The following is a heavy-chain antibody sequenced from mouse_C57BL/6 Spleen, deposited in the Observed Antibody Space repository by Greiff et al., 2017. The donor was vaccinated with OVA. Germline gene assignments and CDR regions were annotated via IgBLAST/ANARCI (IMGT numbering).Heavy chain of an antibody. CDR1: GFSFNTYA. J-gene: IGHJ3*01. Sequence: EVKLMESGGGLVQPKGSLKLSCAASGFSFNTYAMNWVRQAPGKGLEWVARIRSKSNNYATYYADSVKDRFAISRDDSESMLYLQMNNLKTEDTAMYYCVRPFYDYEFAYWGQGTLVTVSA. CDR2: IRSKSNNYAT. V-gene: IGHV10-1*01. D-gene: IGHD2-4*01. CDR3: VRPFYDYEFAY.